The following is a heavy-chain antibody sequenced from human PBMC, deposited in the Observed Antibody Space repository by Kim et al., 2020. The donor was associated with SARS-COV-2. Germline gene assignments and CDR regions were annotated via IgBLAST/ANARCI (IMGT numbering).Heavy chain of an antibody. Sequence: GGSLRLSCAVSGFPFSTYAMGWVRKAPGKGLEWVSVIGSTGWDTHYADSVKGRFTISRVNSKNTLYLQMNSLTVEDTAVYYCGSRPPLYAMDVWGQGTTVTVSS. J-gene: IGHJ6*01. CDR3: GSRPPLYAMDV. V-gene: IGHV3-23*01. CDR1: GFPFSTYA. CDR2: IGSTGWDT.